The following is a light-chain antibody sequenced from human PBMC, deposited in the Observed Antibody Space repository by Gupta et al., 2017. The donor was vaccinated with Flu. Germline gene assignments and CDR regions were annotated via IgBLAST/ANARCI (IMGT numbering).Light chain of an antibody. CDR3: QSADTTGTFVV. CDR1: SLPKEY. CDR2: KDT. Sequence: SYELTQPPSVSVSPGQTAKITCSGDSLPKEYSFWYQQKPGQAPTLLIYKDTERPSGIPDRFSGSSSGKTVTLTIGGVQAEDEADYFCQSADTTGTFVVFGGGTKLTVL. J-gene: IGLJ2*01. V-gene: IGLV3-25*02.